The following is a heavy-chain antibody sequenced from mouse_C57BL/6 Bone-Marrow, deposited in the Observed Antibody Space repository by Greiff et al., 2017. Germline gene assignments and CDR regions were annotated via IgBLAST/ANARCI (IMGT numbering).Heavy chain of an antibody. J-gene: IGHJ4*01. V-gene: IGHV14-4*01. CDR3: TRFLYAMDY. CDR2: IDPENGDT. Sequence: EVQLQQSGAELVRPGASVKLSCTASGFNIKDDYMHWVKQRPEQGLEWIGWIDPENGDTEYAAKFQGKATITADTSSNTAYLQLSSLTSEDTAVYYCTRFLYAMDYWGQGTSVTVSS. CDR1: GFNIKDDY.